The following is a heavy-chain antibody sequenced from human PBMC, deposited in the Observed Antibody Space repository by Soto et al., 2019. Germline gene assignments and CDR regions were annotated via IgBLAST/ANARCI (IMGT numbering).Heavy chain of an antibody. CDR3: ARATGTLRSRNCDY. CDR2: IYHTGST. Sequence: SETLSLTCTVSGGSISSVGHYWTWIRQPPGKGLEWIGSIYHTGSTYYSPSLRSRLTISVDTSKSQFSLGLNSVTAADTAVYYCARATGTLRSRNCDYWGQGTLVTVSS. V-gene: IGHV4-31*03. J-gene: IGHJ4*02. D-gene: IGHD3-9*01. CDR1: GGSISSVGHY.